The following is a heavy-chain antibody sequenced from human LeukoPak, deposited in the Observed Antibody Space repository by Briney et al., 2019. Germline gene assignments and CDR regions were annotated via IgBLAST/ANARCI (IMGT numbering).Heavy chain of an antibody. CDR2: IKHSGST. J-gene: IGHJ2*01. CDR1: GGSFSGYY. Sequence: SETLSLTCAVYGGSFSGYYGKWIRQPPGKGLEWIGEIKHSGSTNYNPSLKSRVTISADTSKDQSSLALSSVTAADTAVYSCARGRAPSARYSYLDLWGRGTLVTVSS. V-gene: IGHV4-34*01. CDR3: ARGRAPSARYSYLDL.